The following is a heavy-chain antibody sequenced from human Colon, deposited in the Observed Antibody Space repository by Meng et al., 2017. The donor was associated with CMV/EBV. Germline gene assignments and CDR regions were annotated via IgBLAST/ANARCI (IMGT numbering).Heavy chain of an antibody. CDR1: GGSISSSNW. J-gene: IGHJ4*02. V-gene: IGHV4-4*02. CDR3: ARERYDFWSGTLRIFDY. CDR2: IYHSGST. Sequence: SETLSLTCAVSGGSISSSNWWSWVRQPPGKGLEWLGEIYHSGSTNYNPSLKSRVTISVDKSKNQFSLKLSSVTAADTAVYYCARERYDFWSGTLRIFDYWGQGTLVTVSS. D-gene: IGHD3-3*01.